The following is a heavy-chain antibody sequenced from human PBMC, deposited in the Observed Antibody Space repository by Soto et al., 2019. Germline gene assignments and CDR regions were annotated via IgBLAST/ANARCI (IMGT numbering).Heavy chain of an antibody. CDR2: IYYSGST. Sequence: SETLSLTCTVSGGSLSSYYWSWIRQPPGKGLEWIGYIYYSGSTNYNPSLKSRVTMSVDTSKNQFSLKLSSVTAADTAVYYCARVIGSWYEYDCWGQGTLVTVSS. V-gene: IGHV4-59*01. J-gene: IGHJ4*02. CDR1: GGSLSSYY. CDR3: ARVIGSWYEYDC. D-gene: IGHD2-15*01.